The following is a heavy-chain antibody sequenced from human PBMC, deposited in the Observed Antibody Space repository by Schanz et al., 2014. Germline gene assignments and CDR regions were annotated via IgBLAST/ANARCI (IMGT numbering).Heavy chain of an antibody. J-gene: IGHJ4*02. Sequence: QVQLQESGPGLMKPSETLSLTCIVSGGSMTTYYWSWIRQPAGKGLEWIGRIFTGGSSDYNRSFKSRITMSIDTSKKFLSLNLNSVSAADTAAYYCATWSGTRLFHNWGQGTLVTVSS. CDR2: IFTGGSS. CDR1: GGSMTTYY. V-gene: IGHV4-4*07. CDR3: ATWSGTRLFHN. D-gene: IGHD1-7*01.